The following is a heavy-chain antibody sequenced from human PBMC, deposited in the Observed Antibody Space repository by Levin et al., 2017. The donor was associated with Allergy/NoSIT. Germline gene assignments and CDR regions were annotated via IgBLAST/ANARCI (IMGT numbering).Heavy chain of an antibody. J-gene: IGHJ6*04. CDR2: IRSKANSYAT. V-gene: IGHV3-73*01. Sequence: GGSLRLSCAASGFTFSGSAMHWVRQASGKGLEWVGRIRSKANSYATAYAASVKGRFTISRDDSKNTAYLQMNSLKTEDTAVYYCTSVVVVAARNGMDVWGKGTTVTVSS. CDR1: GFTFSGSA. D-gene: IGHD2-15*01. CDR3: TSVVVVAARNGMDV.